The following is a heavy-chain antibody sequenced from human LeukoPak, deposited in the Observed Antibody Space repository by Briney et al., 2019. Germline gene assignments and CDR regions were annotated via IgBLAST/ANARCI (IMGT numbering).Heavy chain of an antibody. CDR2: ISYDGSGQ. Sequence: GGSLRLSCAASGFTFSSYAMHWGRQAPGKGREWVALISYDGSGQYYTESVKGRFTISRDNYKNTLYLQVNSLRVENTAVYYCARANRPFHTSGWYKDYWGQGTLVTVSS. J-gene: IGHJ4*02. CDR3: ARANRPFHTSGWYKDY. CDR1: GFTFSSYA. D-gene: IGHD6-19*01. V-gene: IGHV3-30-3*01.